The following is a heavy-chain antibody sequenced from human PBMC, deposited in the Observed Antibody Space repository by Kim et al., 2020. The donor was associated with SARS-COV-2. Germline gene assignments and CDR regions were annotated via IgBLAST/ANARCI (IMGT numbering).Heavy chain of an antibody. CDR1: GDSVSSNSAA. J-gene: IGHJ6*02. V-gene: IGHV6-1*01. CDR2: TYYRSKWYN. CDR3: ARGEFIVVVPAATDYYYGMDV. Sequence: QTLSLTCAISGDSVSSNSAAWNWIRQSPSRGLEWLGRTYYRSKWYNDYAVSVKSRITINPDTSKNQFSLQLNSVTPEDTAVYYCARGEFIVVVPAATDYYYGMDVWGQGTTVTVSS. D-gene: IGHD2-2*01.